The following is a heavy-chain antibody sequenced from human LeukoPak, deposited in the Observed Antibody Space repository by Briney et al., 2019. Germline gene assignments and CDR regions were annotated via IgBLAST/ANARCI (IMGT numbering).Heavy chain of an antibody. V-gene: IGHV3-7*05. D-gene: IGHD3-10*01. J-gene: IGHJ5*02. CDR1: GFTFSSSW. CDR2: INPDGSEK. Sequence: PGGSLRLSCATSGFTFSSSWMFWARQAPGKGLQWVASINPDGSEKNYVDSVRGGFSISRDNAKNFLYMQMSRVRAEDTAVYYCFGGSSSSTWGQGTLVTVSS. CDR3: FGGSSSST.